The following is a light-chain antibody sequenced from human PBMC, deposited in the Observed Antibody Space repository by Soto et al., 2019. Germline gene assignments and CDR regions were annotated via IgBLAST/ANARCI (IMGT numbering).Light chain of an antibody. V-gene: IGLV2-11*01. CDR1: NSDVAAYNF. CDR3: YSYAGYYTV. Sequence: QSALTQPRSVSGSPGQSVTISCTGTNSDVAAYNFVSWYQQHPGKAPKLMIYDVSKRPSGVPDRFSGTKSGNTASLTISGLQAEDEADYYCYSYAGYYTVFGGGTQLTVL. CDR2: DVS. J-gene: IGLJ2*01.